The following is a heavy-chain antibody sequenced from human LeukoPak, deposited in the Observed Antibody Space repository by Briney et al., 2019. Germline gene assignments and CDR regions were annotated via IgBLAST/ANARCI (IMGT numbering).Heavy chain of an antibody. V-gene: IGHV1-69*13. CDR3: ATGLESIFGVVIDY. CDR2: IIPIFGTA. Sequence: SVKVSCKASGYTFTGYYMHWVRQAPGQGLEWMGGIIPIFGTANYAQKFQGRVTITADESTSTAYMELSSLRSEDTAVYYCATGLESIFGVVIDYWGQGTLVTVSS. D-gene: IGHD3-3*01. J-gene: IGHJ4*02. CDR1: GYTFTGYY.